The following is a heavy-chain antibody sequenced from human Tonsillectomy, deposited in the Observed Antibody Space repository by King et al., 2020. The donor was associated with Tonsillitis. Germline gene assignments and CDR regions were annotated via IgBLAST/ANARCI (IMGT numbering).Heavy chain of an antibody. CDR3: ANVVSTAMVYYFDY. Sequence: VQLVESGGGLVQPGGSLRLSCAASGFTFSSSAMAWVRQAPGKGLEWVSGISGSGGSTYYADSVKGRFTISRDNSKNTMYLQMNILGAEDTARYYCANVVSTAMVYYFDYWGQGTLVTVSS. CDR1: GFTFSSSA. J-gene: IGHJ4*02. D-gene: IGHD5-18*01. V-gene: IGHV3-23*04. CDR2: ISGSGGST.